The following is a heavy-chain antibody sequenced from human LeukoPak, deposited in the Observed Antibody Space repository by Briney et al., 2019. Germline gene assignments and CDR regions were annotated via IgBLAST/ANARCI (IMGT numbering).Heavy chain of an antibody. D-gene: IGHD6-13*01. CDR3: ARGNLAAAGIMGPRGDAFDI. V-gene: IGHV4-4*02. Sequence: PSGTLSLTCAVSGGSISSSNWWSWVRQPPGKGLEWIGEIYHSGSTNYNPSLKSRVTILVDKSKNQFSLKLSSVTAADTAVYYCARGNLAAAGIMGPRGDAFDIWGQGTMVTVSS. CDR2: IYHSGST. CDR1: GGSISSSNW. J-gene: IGHJ3*02.